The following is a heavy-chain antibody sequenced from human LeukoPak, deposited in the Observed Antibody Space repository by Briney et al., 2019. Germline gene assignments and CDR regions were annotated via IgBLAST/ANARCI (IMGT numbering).Heavy chain of an antibody. CDR3: AKVLGRSGWQTDY. CDR1: GFTFNSYA. V-gene: IGHV3-23*01. CDR2: ISGSGGTT. J-gene: IGHJ4*02. D-gene: IGHD6-19*01. Sequence: GGSLRLSCAASGFTFNSYAMTWVRQAPGKGLEWVSAISGSGGTTYYADSVKGRFTISRDNSKNTLYPQMDSLRAEDTAVYYCAKVLGRSGWQTDYWGQGTLVSVSS.